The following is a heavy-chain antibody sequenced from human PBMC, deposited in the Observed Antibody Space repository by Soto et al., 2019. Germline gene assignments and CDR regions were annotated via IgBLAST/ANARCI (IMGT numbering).Heavy chain of an antibody. D-gene: IGHD1-7*01. Sequence: EVQLVESGGDLVQPGGSLRLSCAASGFAVSSNYMTWVRQAPGKGLEWVSVIHSGGDTHYADSVMGRFTISRDNSKNTLYLQMNSLRAEDTAVYYCARSRTGTTYGGMDVWGQVTTVTVSS. V-gene: IGHV3-66*01. CDR3: ARSRTGTTYGGMDV. CDR2: IHSGGDT. J-gene: IGHJ6*02. CDR1: GFAVSSNY.